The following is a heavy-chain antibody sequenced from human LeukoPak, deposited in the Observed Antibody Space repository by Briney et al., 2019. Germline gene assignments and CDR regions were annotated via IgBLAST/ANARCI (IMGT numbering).Heavy chain of an antibody. CDR3: ARIMGRGYCISTSCRGDWFDP. CDR2: IYHSGST. CDR1: GGSISRSNR. V-gene: IGHV4-4*02. Sequence: SETLSLTCAVSGGSISRSNRWSWVRQPPGKGLEWIGEIYHSGSTNYNPSLKSRVTISVDKSKNQFSLKLSSVTAADTAVYYCARIMGRGYCISTSCRGDWFDPWGQGTLVTVSS. D-gene: IGHD2-2*01. J-gene: IGHJ5*02.